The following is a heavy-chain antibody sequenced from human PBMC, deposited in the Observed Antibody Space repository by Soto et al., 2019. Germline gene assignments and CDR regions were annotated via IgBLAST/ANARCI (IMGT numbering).Heavy chain of an antibody. V-gene: IGHV4-39*01. CDR2: IYYSGST. CDR3: ARQRTSVVTQAYFDS. J-gene: IGHJ4*02. Sequence: AETLSLTCTVTGDSINNRSYYWGWIRQPPGKGLEWIGSIYYSGSTYNNPSLKSRVSMSVDTSKNQFSLKLRSVTAADTALYYCARQRTSVVTQAYFDSWGQGSLVTVS. D-gene: IGHD2-21*02. CDR1: GDSINNRSYY.